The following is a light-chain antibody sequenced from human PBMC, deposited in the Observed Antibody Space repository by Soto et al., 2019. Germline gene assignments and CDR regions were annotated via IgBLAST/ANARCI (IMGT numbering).Light chain of an antibody. CDR2: AAS. CDR3: QYYNNWLAT. Sequence: EIVLTQSPATLSVSPGERATLSCRASQSVFSSLAWYQQKPGQAPRLLIYAASTRATGVSARFSGGGSGTEFTLTISSLQSEDFTIYYCQYYNNWLATFGGGTKVDI. V-gene: IGKV3-15*01. CDR1: QSVFSS. J-gene: IGKJ4*01.